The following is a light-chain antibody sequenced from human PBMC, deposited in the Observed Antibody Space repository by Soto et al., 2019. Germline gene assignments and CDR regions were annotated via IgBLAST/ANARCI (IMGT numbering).Light chain of an antibody. V-gene: IGKV3D-15*01. J-gene: IGKJ1*01. CDR1: QSVGSN. CDR3: QQSYYNPT. CDR2: GAS. Sequence: EIVMTQSPVTLSVSPGESATLSCRASQSVGSNLAWYQQRPGQAPRLLIYGASTRATGIPVRFSGSGSGTEFTLTISGLQLEDFATYYCQQSYYNPTFGQGTKVEIK.